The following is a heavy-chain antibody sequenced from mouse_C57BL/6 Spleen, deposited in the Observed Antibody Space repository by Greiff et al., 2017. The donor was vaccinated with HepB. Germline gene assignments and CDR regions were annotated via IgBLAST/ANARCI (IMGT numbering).Heavy chain of an antibody. V-gene: IGHV1-22*01. D-gene: IGHD1-1*01. Sequence: EVQLQESGPELVKPGASVKMSCKASGYTFTDYNMHWVKQSHGKSLEWIGYINPNNGGTSYNQKFKGKATLTVNKSSSTAYMELRSLTSEDSAVYYCAREGYYGSSGDYWGQGTTLTVSS. CDR2: INPNNGGT. J-gene: IGHJ2*01. CDR3: AREGYYGSSGDY. CDR1: GYTFTDYN.